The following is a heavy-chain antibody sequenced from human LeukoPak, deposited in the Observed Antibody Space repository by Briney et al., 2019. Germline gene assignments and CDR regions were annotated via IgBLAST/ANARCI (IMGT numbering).Heavy chain of an antibody. J-gene: IGHJ4*02. CDR1: GGTFSSYA. CDR2: IIPIFGIA. D-gene: IGHD2-2*01. V-gene: IGHV1-69*15. Sequence: SVKVSCKASGGTFSSYAISWVRQAPGQGLEWMGRIIPIFGIANYAQKFQGRVTITADESTSTAYMELSSLRSEDTAVYYCARTQVVPAAYGDYWGQGTLVTVSS. CDR3: ARTQVVPAAYGDY.